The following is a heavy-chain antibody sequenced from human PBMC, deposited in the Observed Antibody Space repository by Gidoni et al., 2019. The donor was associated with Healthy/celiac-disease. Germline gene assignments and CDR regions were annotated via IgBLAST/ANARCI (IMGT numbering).Heavy chain of an antibody. J-gene: IGHJ4*02. D-gene: IGHD3-10*01. CDR3: ARPMVRGVIGIYFDY. Sequence: QVQLQQSGAGLLQPSETLSLTCSLYRVSFRGYSWSWIRQPPGKGLEWIGEINHSGSTNYNPSRKSRVTRSVDTSKNQVSRKLSSVTAADTAVYYCARPMVRGVIGIYFDYWGQGTLGTVSS. CDR1: RVSFRGYS. V-gene: IGHV4-34*01. CDR2: INHSGST.